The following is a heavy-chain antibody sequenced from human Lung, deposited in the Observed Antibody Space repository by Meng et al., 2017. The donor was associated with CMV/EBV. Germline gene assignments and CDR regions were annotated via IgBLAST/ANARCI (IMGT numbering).Heavy chain of an antibody. CDR3: ARDGTLSPYYYYYGMDV. CDR1: GFTFSSYW. V-gene: IGHV3-7*01. CDR2: INQDGNEE. Sequence: GGSLKISCAASGFTFSSYWMSWVRQAPGKGLEWVANINQDGNEEYYVDSLKGRFTISRDNAKNSLYLQMTSLRAEDTAVYYCARDGTLSPYYYYYGMDVWGQGTTVTVSS. J-gene: IGHJ6*02.